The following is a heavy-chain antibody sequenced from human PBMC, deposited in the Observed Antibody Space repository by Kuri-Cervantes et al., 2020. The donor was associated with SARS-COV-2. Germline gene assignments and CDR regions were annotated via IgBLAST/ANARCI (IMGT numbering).Heavy chain of an antibody. D-gene: IGHD6-6*01. CDR2: IYYSGST. CDR3: ASIAARPYFDY. V-gene: IGHV4-39*01. CDR1: GGSISSSSYY. Sequence: GSLRLSCTVSGGSISSSSYYWGWIRQPPGKGLEWIGSIYYSGSTYYNPSLKSRVTISVDTSKNQFSLKLSSVTAADTAVYYCASIAARPYFDYWGQGTLVTVSS. J-gene: IGHJ4*02.